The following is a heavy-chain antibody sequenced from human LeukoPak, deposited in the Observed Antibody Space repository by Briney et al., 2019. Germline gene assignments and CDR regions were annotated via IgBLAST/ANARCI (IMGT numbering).Heavy chain of an antibody. CDR2: VAGDGSST. J-gene: IGHJ1*01. CDR1: GFTFEDYA. V-gene: IGHV3-43*02. D-gene: IGHD3-22*01. CDR3: AKDRDTTGYEH. Sequence: GGSLRLSCAASGFTFEDYAMHWVRQAPGKGLEWVSFVAGDGSSTYYADSVKGRFTISRDNSKNSLYLQMNSLKIEDTALYYCAKDRDTTGYEHWGQGTLVTVSS.